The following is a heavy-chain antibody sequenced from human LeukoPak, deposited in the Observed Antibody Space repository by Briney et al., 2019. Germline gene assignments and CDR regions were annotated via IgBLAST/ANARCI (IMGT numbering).Heavy chain of an antibody. J-gene: IGHJ4*02. D-gene: IGHD6-6*01. V-gene: IGHV3-48*03. Sequence: GSLRLSCAASGFSFRSYEMNWVRQAPGEGLEWVSQISGSGSIIYYADSVKGRFSISRDNAKNSLYLQMNSLRAEDTAVYYCARGEHSSHSHFDYWGQGTLVTVSS. CDR2: ISGSGSII. CDR3: ARGEHSSHSHFDY. CDR1: GFSFRSYE.